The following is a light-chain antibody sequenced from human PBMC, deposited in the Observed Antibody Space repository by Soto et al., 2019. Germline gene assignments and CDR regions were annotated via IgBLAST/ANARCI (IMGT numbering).Light chain of an antibody. J-gene: IGKJ2*01. CDR2: GAS. CDR3: QQYGSSPTT. CDR1: QSVSSSY. Sequence: EIVLPQSPGTLSLSPGERATLSCRASQSVSSSYLAWYQQKPGQAPRLLIYGASSRATGIPDRFSGSGSGTDFTLTISRLEPEDFAVYYCQQYGSSPTTFCQGTKLEIK. V-gene: IGKV3-20*01.